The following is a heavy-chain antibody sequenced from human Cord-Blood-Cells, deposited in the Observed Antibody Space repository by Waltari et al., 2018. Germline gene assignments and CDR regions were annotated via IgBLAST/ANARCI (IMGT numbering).Heavy chain of an antibody. CDR2: IWYDGSNK. Sequence: QVQLVESGGGVVQPGRSLRLSCAASGFTFSSYGMHWVRQAPGKGLGWVAVIWYDGSNKYYADSVKGRFTISRDNSKNTLYLQMNSLRAEDTAVYYCARDPLGATGYFDYWGQGTLVTVSS. V-gene: IGHV3-33*01. J-gene: IGHJ4*02. D-gene: IGHD1-26*01. CDR1: GFTFSSYG. CDR3: ARDPLGATGYFDY.